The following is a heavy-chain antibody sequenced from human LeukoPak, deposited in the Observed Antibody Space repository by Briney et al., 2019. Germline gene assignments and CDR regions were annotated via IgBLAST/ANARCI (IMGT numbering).Heavy chain of an antibody. CDR3: ARVGVDYYYYYYGMDV. J-gene: IGHJ6*02. D-gene: IGHD3-16*01. CDR2: ISAYNGNT. Sequence: ASVKVSCKASGYTFTSYGISWVRQAPGQGLEWMGWISAYNGNTNYAQKLQGRVTMTTDTSTSTAYMELTSLRSDDTAVYYCARVGVDYYYYYYGMDVWGQGTTVTVSS. V-gene: IGHV1-18*01. CDR1: GYTFTSYG.